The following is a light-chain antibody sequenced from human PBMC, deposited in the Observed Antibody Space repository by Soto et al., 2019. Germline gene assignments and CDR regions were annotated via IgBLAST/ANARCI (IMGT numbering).Light chain of an antibody. Sequence: DIQMTQSPSSLSASVGDRVTITCRTSQGSRSDLGWYQQKPGKAPKLLIYAASSLQSGVPSRFSGSGSGTDFTLTISSLQPEDFATYYCQQSYNTPLTFGQGTKVDIK. CDR1: QGSRSD. CDR3: QQSYNTPLT. CDR2: AAS. V-gene: IGKV1-39*01. J-gene: IGKJ1*01.